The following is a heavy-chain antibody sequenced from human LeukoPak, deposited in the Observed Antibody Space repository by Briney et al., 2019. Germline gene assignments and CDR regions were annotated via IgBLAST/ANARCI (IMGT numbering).Heavy chain of an antibody. J-gene: IGHJ4*02. V-gene: IGHV2-70*04. D-gene: IGHD3-16*02. CDR2: IDWDDDK. CDR1: GFSLSTSGMR. CDR3: ARTTLITFGGVIVDFDY. Sequence: ESGPALVKPTQTLTLTCTFSGFSLSTSGMRVSWIRQPPGKALEWLARIDWDDDKFYSTSLKTRLTISKDTSKNQVVLTMTNMDPVDTATYYCARTTLITFGGVIVDFDYWGQGTLVTASS.